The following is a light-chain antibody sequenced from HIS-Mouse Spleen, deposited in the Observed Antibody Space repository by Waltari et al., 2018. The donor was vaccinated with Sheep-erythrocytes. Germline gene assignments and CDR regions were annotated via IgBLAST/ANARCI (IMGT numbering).Light chain of an antibody. CDR1: QDISNY. CDR2: DAS. Sequence: DTQMTQPPSSLSASVGDRVITTCQASQDISNYLNWYQHKPGKAPKLLIYDASNLETGVPSRFSGSGSGTDFTFTISSLQPEDIATYYCQQYDNLPLTFGGGTKVEIK. V-gene: IGKV1-33*01. CDR3: QQYDNLPLT. J-gene: IGKJ4*02.